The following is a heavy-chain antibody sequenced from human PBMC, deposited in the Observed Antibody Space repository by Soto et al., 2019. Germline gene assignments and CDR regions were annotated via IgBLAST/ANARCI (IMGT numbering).Heavy chain of an antibody. V-gene: IGHV3-15*01. CDR2: IKSKTDGGTT. J-gene: IGHJ6*02. CDR1: GFTFSNAW. D-gene: IGHD3-3*01. Sequence: EVQLVESGGGLVKPGGSLRLSCAASGFTFSNAWMSWVRQAPGKGLEWVGRIKSKTDGGTTDYAAPVKGRFTISRDDSKNTLYLQMNSLKTEDTAVYYSSTRITIFGVTAYGMDVWVQGTTVTVSS. CDR3: STRITIFGVTAYGMDV.